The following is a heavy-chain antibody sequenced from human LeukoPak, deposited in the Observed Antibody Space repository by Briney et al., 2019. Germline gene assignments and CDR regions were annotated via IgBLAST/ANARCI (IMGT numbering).Heavy chain of an antibody. D-gene: IGHD1-14*01. CDR1: GFTFNSYT. Sequence: KTGGSLRLSCTASGFTFNSYTISWVRQAPGKGLEWVSSISGSGNYIYLAASVKGRFTISRDDAQNSVYLQMNSLKDEDTAVYYCARSRTSSPYDKNLNVWGQGTLVIDSS. CDR2: ISGSGNYI. J-gene: IGHJ4*02. CDR3: ARSRTSSPYDKNLNV. V-gene: IGHV3-21*01.